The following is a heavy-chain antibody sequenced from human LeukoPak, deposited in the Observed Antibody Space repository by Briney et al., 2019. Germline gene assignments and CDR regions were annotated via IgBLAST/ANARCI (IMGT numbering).Heavy chain of an antibody. CDR1: GFTFSSYA. J-gene: IGHJ4*02. Sequence: PGGSLRLSCAASGFTFSSYAMSWVRQAPGKGLEWVSVISGSGGYTFYADSVKGRFTISRDNSENTFYLQMNSLRVEDTAVYYCATHMTTVTTPFDYWGQGTLVTVSS. V-gene: IGHV3-23*01. D-gene: IGHD4-17*01. CDR2: ISGSGGYT. CDR3: ATHMTTVTTPFDY.